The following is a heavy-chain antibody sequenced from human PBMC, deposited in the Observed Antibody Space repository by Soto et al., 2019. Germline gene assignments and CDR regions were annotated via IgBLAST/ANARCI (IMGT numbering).Heavy chain of an antibody. V-gene: IGHV4-34*01. CDR2: INHSGST. CDR3: ARGTDSSSSAYYYYYYMDV. CDR1: GGSFSGYY. Sequence: SETLSLTCAVYGGSFSGYYWSWIRQPPGKGLEWIGEINHSGSTNYNPSLKSRVTISVDTSKNQFSLKLSSVTAADTAVYYCARGTDSSSSAYYYYYYMDVWGKGTTVTVSS. D-gene: IGHD6-6*01. J-gene: IGHJ6*03.